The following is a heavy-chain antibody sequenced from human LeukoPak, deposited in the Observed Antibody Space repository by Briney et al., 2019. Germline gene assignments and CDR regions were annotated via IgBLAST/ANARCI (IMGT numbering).Heavy chain of an antibody. D-gene: IGHD6-19*01. J-gene: IGHJ4*02. Sequence: GGSLRLSCAASGFTFSSYAMSWVRQAPGKGLEWVSAISGSGGSTYYADSVKGRLTISRDNSKNTLYLQMNSLRAEDTAVYYCARRIAVAGTGFDYWGQGTLVTVSS. CDR2: ISGSGGST. CDR1: GFTFSSYA. CDR3: ARRIAVAGTGFDY. V-gene: IGHV3-23*01.